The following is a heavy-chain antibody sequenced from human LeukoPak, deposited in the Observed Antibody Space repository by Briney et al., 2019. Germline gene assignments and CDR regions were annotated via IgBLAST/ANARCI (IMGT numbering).Heavy chain of an antibody. CDR1: GFTFTNYA. D-gene: IGHD3-9*01. CDR2: ILYDGSHK. Sequence: GGSLRLSCAPSGFTFTNYAMHWVRQAPGRGLEWVAIILYDGSHKYYADSVKGRFTISRDNSKNTLYLQMNSLGGEDTAVYYCAGERSAYYGMDVWGQGTTVTVSS. CDR3: AGERSAYYGMDV. V-gene: IGHV3-30-3*01. J-gene: IGHJ6*02.